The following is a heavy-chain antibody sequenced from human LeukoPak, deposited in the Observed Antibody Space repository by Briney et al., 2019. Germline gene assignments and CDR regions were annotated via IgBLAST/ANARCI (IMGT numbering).Heavy chain of an antibody. J-gene: IGHJ4*02. CDR2: IYYSGST. D-gene: IGHD6-13*01. Sequence: PSETLSLTCTVSGGSISSGDYYWSWIRQPPGKSLEWIGYIYYSGSTYYNPSLKSRVTISVDTSKNQFSLKLSSVTAADTAVYYCARVVFNSSSWYRGAHIDYWGQGTLVTVSS. CDR1: GGSISSGDYY. CDR3: ARVVFNSSSWYRGAHIDY. V-gene: IGHV4-30-4*01.